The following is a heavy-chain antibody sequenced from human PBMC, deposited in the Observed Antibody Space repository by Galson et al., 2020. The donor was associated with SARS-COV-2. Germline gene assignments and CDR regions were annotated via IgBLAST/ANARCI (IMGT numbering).Heavy chain of an antibody. V-gene: IGHV4-59*08. CDR3: AGHWNYYEF. CDR1: GGSISGYY. D-gene: IGHD3-3*01. Sequence: SETLSLTCNVSGGSISGYYWTWIRQPPGKGLEWIGNIHYIESATYNPSLRGRVTMSMDTSKNQFSLKINSVTAADTAVYFCAGHWNYYEFWGQGTLVTV. J-gene: IGHJ4*02. CDR2: IHYIESA.